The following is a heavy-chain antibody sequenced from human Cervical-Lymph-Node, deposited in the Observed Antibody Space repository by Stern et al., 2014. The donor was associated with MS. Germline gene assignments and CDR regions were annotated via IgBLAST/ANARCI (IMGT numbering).Heavy chain of an antibody. CDR3: ARSSPGAAGDLDY. J-gene: IGHJ4*02. D-gene: IGHD6-13*01. CDR1: GGSISSGGYY. Sequence: QVQLQESGPGLVKPSQTLSLTCTVSGGSISSGGYYWSWIRPHPGKGLEWIGYIYYSGSTYYNPSLKSRVTISVDTSKNQFSLKLSSVTAADTAVYYCARSSPGAAGDLDYWGQGTLVTVSS. V-gene: IGHV4-31*03. CDR2: IYYSGST.